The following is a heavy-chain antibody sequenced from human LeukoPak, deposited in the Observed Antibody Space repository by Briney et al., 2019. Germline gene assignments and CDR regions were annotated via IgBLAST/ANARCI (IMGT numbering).Heavy chain of an antibody. D-gene: IGHD3-22*01. V-gene: IGHV4-39*01. Sequence: PSETLSLTCTVSGDSISSYNYFWGWIRQPPGKGLEWVGSIYYRGNTYYNPSLKSRVTLSADTSKNQFSLKVTSVTAADTAVYYCARIHSLYYYDSSGYGAFDIWGQGTMVTVSS. CDR2: IYYRGNT. CDR1: GDSISSYNYF. J-gene: IGHJ3*02. CDR3: ARIHSLYYYDSSGYGAFDI.